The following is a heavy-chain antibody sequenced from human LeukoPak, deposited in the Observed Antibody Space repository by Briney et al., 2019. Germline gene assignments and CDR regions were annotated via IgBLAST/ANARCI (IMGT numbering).Heavy chain of an antibody. J-gene: IGHJ2*01. V-gene: IGHV4-59*01. CDR2: IYYSGST. Sequence: PSETLSLTCTVSGGPISSYYWSWIRQPPGKGLEWIGYIYYSGSTNYNPSLKSRVTISVDTSKNQFSLKLSSVTAADTAVYYYARGVLRYFDWLPKNWYFDLWGRGTLVTVSS. CDR3: ARGVLRYFDWLPKNWYFDL. CDR1: GGPISSYY. D-gene: IGHD3-9*01.